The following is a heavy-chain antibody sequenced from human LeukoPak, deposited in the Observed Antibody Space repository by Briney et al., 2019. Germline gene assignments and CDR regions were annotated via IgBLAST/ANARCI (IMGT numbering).Heavy chain of an antibody. CDR2: IYHSGST. Sequence: SETLSLTCTVSGGSISSGGYHWSWIRQPPGKGLEWIGYIYHSGSTYYNPSLKSRVTISVDRSKNQFSLKLSSVTAADTAVYYCASSEETRYCSSTSCYLAAFDIWGQGTMVIVSS. CDR1: GGSISSGGYH. CDR3: ASSEETRYCSSTSCYLAAFDI. V-gene: IGHV4-30-2*01. D-gene: IGHD2-2*01. J-gene: IGHJ3*02.